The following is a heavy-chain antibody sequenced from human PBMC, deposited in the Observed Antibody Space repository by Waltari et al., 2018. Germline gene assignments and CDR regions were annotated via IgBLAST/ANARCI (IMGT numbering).Heavy chain of an antibody. D-gene: IGHD2-2*02. CDR2: LNNGGST. CDR3: ARHESYTTRDY. V-gene: IGHV4-39*01. CDR1: GGSFNSISYF. J-gene: IGHJ4*02. Sequence: QLQLQESGPGLVKPSETLSPPCTVSGGSFNSISYFWGWIRQPPGKGLEWIGSLNNGGSTYYHASLRSRVTISLDTSKNQFSLKVNSVTAADTAVYYCARHESYTTRDYWGQGTLVTVSS.